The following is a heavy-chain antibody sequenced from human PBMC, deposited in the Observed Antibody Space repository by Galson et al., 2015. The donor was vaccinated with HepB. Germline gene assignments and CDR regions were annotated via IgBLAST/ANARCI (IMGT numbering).Heavy chain of an antibody. CDR2: IYYSGTT. CDR1: GGSMSSYY. V-gene: IGHV4-59*01. CDR3: ARVGIAVDAFDI. Sequence: LSLTCTVSGGSMSSYYWNWVRQPAGKGLEWIGYIYYSGTTNYNPSLKSRVTISVDSSKNQFSLKLTSVTAADTALYYCARVGIAVDAFDIWGQGTMVTASS. D-gene: IGHD6-19*01. J-gene: IGHJ3*02.